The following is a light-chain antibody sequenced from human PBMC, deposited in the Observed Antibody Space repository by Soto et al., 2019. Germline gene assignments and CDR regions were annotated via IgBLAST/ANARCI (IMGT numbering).Light chain of an antibody. Sequence: QSVLTQPASVYGTPVQSITISRTGNNRDVGGYNYVSWYQQHPGKAPKLMIYDVSLRPSGISNRFSGSKSGNTASLTISGLQAEDEADYYCSSYTSTSTLVFGTGTKVTVL. CDR2: DVS. J-gene: IGLJ1*01. CDR3: SSYTSTSTLV. CDR1: NRDVGGYNY. V-gene: IGLV2-14*01.